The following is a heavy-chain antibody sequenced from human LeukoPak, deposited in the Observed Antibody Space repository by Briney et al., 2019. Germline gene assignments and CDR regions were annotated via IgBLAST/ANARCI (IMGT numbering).Heavy chain of an antibody. Sequence: PGGSLGLSCAASGFTFSDYYMSWIRQAPGKGLEWVSYISSSGSTIYYADSVKGRFTISRDNAKNSLYLQMNSLRAEDTAVYYCARDPAVAGHNWFDPWGQGTLVTVSS. CDR1: GFTFSDYY. J-gene: IGHJ5*02. CDR3: ARDPAVAGHNWFDP. V-gene: IGHV3-11*04. CDR2: ISSSGSTI. D-gene: IGHD6-19*01.